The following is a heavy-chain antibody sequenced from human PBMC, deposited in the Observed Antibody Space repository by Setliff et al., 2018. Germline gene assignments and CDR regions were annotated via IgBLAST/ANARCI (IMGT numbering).Heavy chain of an antibody. CDR3: ARRADYSRSWSYYFDC. V-gene: IGHV4-59*08. D-gene: IGHD6-13*01. CDR2: IHSNGNT. Sequence: SETLSLTCTVSGGSINNYYWSWIRQPPGKGLEWIAYIHSNGNTNYNPSLKSRVTISRDTPKNQFSLNLSSVTAADTAVYYCARRADYSRSWSYYFDCWGQGTLVTVSS. CDR1: GGSINNYY. J-gene: IGHJ4*02.